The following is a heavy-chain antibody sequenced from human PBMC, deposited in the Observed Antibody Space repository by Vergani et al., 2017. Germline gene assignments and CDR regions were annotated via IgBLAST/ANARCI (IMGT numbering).Heavy chain of an antibody. CDR2: IYPGDSDT. V-gene: IGHV5-51*01. CDR1: GYSFTSYW. Sequence: EVQLVQSGAEVKKPGESLKIFCKGSGYSFTSYWNGWVRQMPGKGLEWMGIIYPGDSDTRYRPSFQGKVTISADKSLRTACLHGSSLKASYTAMYYCARHGYSYEGVNWFDPWGQGTLVTVSS. CDR3: ARHGYSYEGVNWFDP. D-gene: IGHD5-18*01. J-gene: IGHJ5*02.